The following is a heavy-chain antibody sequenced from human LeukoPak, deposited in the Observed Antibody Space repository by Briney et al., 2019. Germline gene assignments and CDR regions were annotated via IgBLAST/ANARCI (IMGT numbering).Heavy chain of an antibody. CDR3: TRLVVGASAFDI. D-gene: IGHD1-26*01. V-gene: IGHV3-49*03. Sequence: GRSLRLSCTASGFTFGDYAMSWFRQAPGKGLEWVGFIRSKAYGGTTEYAASVKGRFTISRDDSKSIAYLQMNSLKTEDTAVYYCTRLVVGASAFDIWVQGTMVTVSS. J-gene: IGHJ3*02. CDR2: IRSKAYGGTT. CDR1: GFTFGDYA.